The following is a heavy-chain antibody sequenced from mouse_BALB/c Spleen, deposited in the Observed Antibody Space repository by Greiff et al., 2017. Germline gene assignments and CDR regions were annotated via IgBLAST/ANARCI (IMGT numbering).Heavy chain of an antibody. CDR2: ISSGGSYT. Sequence: EVNVVESGGGLVKPGGSLKLSCAASGFTFSSYTMSWVRQTPEKRLEWVATISSGGSYTYYPDSVKGRFTISRDNAKNTLYLQMSSLKSEDTAMYYCTNYYGSSYVGAMDYWGQGTSVTVSS. CDR3: TNYYGSSYVGAMDY. CDR1: GFTFSSYT. V-gene: IGHV5-6-4*01. D-gene: IGHD1-1*01. J-gene: IGHJ4*01.